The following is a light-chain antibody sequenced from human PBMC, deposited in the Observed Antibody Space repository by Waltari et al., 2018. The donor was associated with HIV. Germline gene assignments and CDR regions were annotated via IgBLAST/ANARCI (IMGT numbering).Light chain of an antibody. Sequence: SYELTQPPSVSVSPGQTASVACSGAKWGATTGSWYQQKPGQSPVLVIFLNSTRPSRILVRFAGSTSADTATLTISGTQAVDEVDYYCHGWDRSSAVVFGGGTNLTGL. CDR3: HGWDRSSAVV. J-gene: IGLJ2*01. V-gene: IGLV3-1*01. CDR1: KWGATT. CDR2: LNS.